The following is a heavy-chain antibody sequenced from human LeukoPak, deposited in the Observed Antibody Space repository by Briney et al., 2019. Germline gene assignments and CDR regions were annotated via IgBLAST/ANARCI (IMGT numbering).Heavy chain of an antibody. D-gene: IGHD3-3*01. CDR3: ARERESVFGY. CDR1: GFTFDDYA. J-gene: IGHJ4*02. CDR2: ISWNSGSI. Sequence: GRSLRLSCAAPGFTFDDYAMHWVRQAPGKGLEWVSGISWNSGSIGYADSVKGRFTISRDNAKNSLYLQMNSLRAEDTAVYYCARERESVFGYWGQGTLVTVSS. V-gene: IGHV3-9*01.